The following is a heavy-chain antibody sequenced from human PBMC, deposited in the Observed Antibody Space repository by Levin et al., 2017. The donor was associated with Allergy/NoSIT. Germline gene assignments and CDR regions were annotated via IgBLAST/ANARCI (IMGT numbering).Heavy chain of an antibody. CDR2: INPNDGGT. D-gene: IGHD4-17*01. J-gene: IGHJ6*02. CDR3: VRSTGSDYGDPQYFYYGMDG. CDR1: GYTFNAHY. V-gene: IGHV1-2*02. Sequence: ASVKVSCKASGYTFNAHYIHWVRQAPGQGLEWMGWINPNDGGTKSAQTFQGRVTMTRDTSISTAYMELSSLRSDDTAVYYCVRSTGSDYGDPQYFYYGMDGWGHGTTVTISS.